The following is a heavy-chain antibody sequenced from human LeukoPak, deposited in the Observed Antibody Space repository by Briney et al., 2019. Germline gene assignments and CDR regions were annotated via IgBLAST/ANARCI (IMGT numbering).Heavy chain of an antibody. CDR1: GFNFSNYW. J-gene: IGHJ5*02. Sequence: GGSLRLSCAASGFNFSNYWMHWVRQAPGKGLEWVSYISSSSSTIYYADSVKGRFTISRDNARNSLYLQLNSLRAEDTAVYYCARSFRPGIAAAWGQGTLVTASS. CDR2: ISSSSSTI. V-gene: IGHV3-48*04. D-gene: IGHD6-13*01. CDR3: ARSFRPGIAAA.